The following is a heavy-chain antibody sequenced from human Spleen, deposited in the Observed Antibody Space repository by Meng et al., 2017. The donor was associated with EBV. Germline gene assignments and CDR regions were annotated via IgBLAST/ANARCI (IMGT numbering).Heavy chain of an antibody. CDR3: ARGGIDF. CDR2: MNPGSGNT. Sequence: QVQLVQSGAEVKKPGASVKVSCKASGYTFTTYDINWVRQAAGQGLEWMGWMNPGSGNTVYAQKFQGRVTMTRDTSITTAYMELSNLRSEDAAVYYCARGGIDFWGQGTLVTVSS. J-gene: IGHJ4*02. V-gene: IGHV1-8*02. CDR1: GYTFTTYD.